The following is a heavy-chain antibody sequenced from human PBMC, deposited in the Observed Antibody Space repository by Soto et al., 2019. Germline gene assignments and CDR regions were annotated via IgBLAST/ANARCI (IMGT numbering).Heavy chain of an antibody. CDR1: GGTFSSYA. CDR3: AKRGWNYQAYHYYYAMDV. Sequence: SVKVSCKASGGTFSSYAISWVRQAPGQGLEWMGGIIPIFGTANYAQKFQGRVTITADESTSTAYMELSSLRSEDTGIYYCAKRGWNYQAYHYYYAMDVWGQGTTVTVSS. D-gene: IGHD1-7*01. J-gene: IGHJ6*02. CDR2: IIPIFGTA. V-gene: IGHV1-69*13.